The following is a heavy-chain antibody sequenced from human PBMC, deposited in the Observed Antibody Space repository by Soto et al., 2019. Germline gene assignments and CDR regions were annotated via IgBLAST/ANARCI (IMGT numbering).Heavy chain of an antibody. D-gene: IGHD2-2*01. V-gene: IGHV3-23*01. Sequence: EVQLLESGGGLVQPGGSLRLSCAASGFIFSNFAMNWVRKAPGKGLEWVSYISARGGSIKYADSMKGRSTISRDNAKNMVYLQVNSLKAEDTPVYYCAKKGVTSPGAFKTWGQGTVITVSS. CDR1: GFIFSNFA. CDR2: ISARGGSI. J-gene: IGHJ3*02. CDR3: AKKGVTSPGAFKT.